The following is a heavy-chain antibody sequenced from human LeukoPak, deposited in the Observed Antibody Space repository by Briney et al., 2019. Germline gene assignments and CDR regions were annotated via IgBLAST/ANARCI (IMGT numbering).Heavy chain of an antibody. V-gene: IGHV3-23*01. J-gene: IGHJ4*02. Sequence: GGSLRLSCAASGFTFSSHAMSWVRQAPGKGLEWVSGMSTSGITTYYADSVKGRFTISRDNSKNTLYLQMNSLRAEDTAVYYCAKGSSGWYQADYWGQGTLVTVS. D-gene: IGHD6-19*01. CDR2: MSTSGITT. CDR3: AKGSSGWYQADY. CDR1: GFTFSSHA.